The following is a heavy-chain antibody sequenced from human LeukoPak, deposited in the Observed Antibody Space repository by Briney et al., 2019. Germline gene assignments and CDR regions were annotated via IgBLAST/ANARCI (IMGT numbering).Heavy chain of an antibody. J-gene: IGHJ4*02. CDR1: GVSISNHY. D-gene: IGHD2-2*01. Sequence: SETLSLTCTVSGVSISNHYSSWIRQPPGKGLEWIGYIYYTGNTNYNSSLKSRVTISEDTSKKQVSLELSSVTAADTAVYYCARGSSPNYPLDYWGQGTLVTVSS. V-gene: IGHV4-59*08. CDR2: IYYTGNT. CDR3: ARGSSPNYPLDY.